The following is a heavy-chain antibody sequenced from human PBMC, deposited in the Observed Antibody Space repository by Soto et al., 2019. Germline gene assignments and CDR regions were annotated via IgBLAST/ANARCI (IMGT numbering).Heavy chain of an antibody. CDR1: GYTFTCYG. CDR3: ARDKGVSSSWYSGTYYYYGMDV. CDR2: ISAYNGNT. Sequence: ASVRGSYRASGYTFTCYGITWVRQNPGQGLEWMGWISAYNGNTNYAQKLQGRVTMTTDTSTSTAYMELRSLRSDDTAVYYCARDKGVSSSWYSGTYYYYGMDVWGQGTTVTVSS. D-gene: IGHD6-13*01. V-gene: IGHV1-18*01. J-gene: IGHJ6*02.